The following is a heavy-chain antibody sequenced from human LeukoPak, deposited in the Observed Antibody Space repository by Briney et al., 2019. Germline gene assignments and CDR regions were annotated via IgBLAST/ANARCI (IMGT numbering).Heavy chain of an antibody. V-gene: IGHV1-2*06. CDR1: GYTFTGYY. CDR2: INPNSGGT. CDR3: ARSGRGSSAGFDY. Sequence: ASVKVSCKASGYTFTGYYMHWVRQAPGQGLEWMGRINPNSGGTNYAQKFQGRVTVTRDTSISTAYMELSRLRSDDTAVYYCARSGRGSSAGFDYWGQGTLVTVSS. J-gene: IGHJ4*02. D-gene: IGHD3-10*01.